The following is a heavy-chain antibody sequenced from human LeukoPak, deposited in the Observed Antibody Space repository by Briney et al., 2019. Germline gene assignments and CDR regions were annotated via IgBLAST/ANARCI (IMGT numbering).Heavy chain of an antibody. Sequence: SETLSLTCAIYGGSLSDYYWSWIRQPPGKGLECIGQINHDANTSYTPSLKSRVTISVDTSKNPFSLKLSSVTAADTAVYYCARSRPNWFDPWGQGTLVTVSS. CDR1: GGSLSDYY. CDR2: INHDANT. J-gene: IGHJ5*02. CDR3: ARSRPNWFDP. V-gene: IGHV4-34*01.